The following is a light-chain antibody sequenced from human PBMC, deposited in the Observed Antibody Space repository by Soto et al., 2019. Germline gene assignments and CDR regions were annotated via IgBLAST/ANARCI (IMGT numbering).Light chain of an antibody. J-gene: IGKJ1*01. Sequence: DIVMTQSPLSLPVTPGEPASISCRSSQSLLHSNGYNYLDWYLQKPVQSPQLLIYLGSNRASGVPDRFSGSGSGTDCTLKISRVEAEDVGVYYCMQALQTPTFGQGTKVEIK. V-gene: IGKV2-28*01. CDR1: QSLLHSNGYNY. CDR2: LGS. CDR3: MQALQTPT.